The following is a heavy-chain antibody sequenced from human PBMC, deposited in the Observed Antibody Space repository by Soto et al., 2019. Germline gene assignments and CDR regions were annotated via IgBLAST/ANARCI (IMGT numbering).Heavy chain of an antibody. CDR3: ARDITPYSSGADFDF. CDR2: ISYDGSNK. D-gene: IGHD6-25*01. V-gene: IGHV3-30-3*01. J-gene: IGHJ4*02. CDR1: GFTFSSYA. Sequence: GGSLRLSCEASGFTFSSYAMHWVRQAPGKGLEWVAVISYDGSNKYYADSVKGRFTISRDNSKNTLYLQMNSLRAEDTAVYYCARDITPYSSGADFDFWGLGTLVTSPQ.